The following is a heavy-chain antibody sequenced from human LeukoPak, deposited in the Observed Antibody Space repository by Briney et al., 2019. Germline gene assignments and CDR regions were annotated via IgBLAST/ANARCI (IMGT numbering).Heavy chain of an antibody. CDR1: GFTFSSYG. Sequence: PGGSLRLSCAASGFTFSSYGMHWVRQAPGKGLEWVAVIWYDGSNKYYADSVKGRFTISRDNSKNTLYLQMNSLRAEDTAVYYCARDLERDAFDIWGQGTMVTVSS. D-gene: IGHD5-24*01. J-gene: IGHJ3*02. CDR3: ARDLERDAFDI. CDR2: IWYDGSNK. V-gene: IGHV3-33*01.